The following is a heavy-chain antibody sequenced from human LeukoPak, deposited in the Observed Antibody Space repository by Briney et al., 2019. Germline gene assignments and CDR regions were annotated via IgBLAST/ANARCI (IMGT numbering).Heavy chain of an antibody. Sequence: ASVKVSCKVSGYTLTELSMHWVRQAPGKGLEWMGGFDHEDGETIYAQKFQGRVTMTEDTSTDTAYMELSSLRSEDTAVYYCATDRSIAAAGRGWWFDPWGQGTLVTVSS. CDR1: GYTLTELS. V-gene: IGHV1-24*01. CDR2: FDHEDGET. D-gene: IGHD6-13*01. J-gene: IGHJ5*02. CDR3: ATDRSIAAAGRGWWFDP.